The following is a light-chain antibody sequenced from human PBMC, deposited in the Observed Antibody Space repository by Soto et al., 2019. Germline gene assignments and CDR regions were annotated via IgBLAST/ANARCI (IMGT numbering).Light chain of an antibody. V-gene: IGKV3D-11*01. J-gene: IGKJ3*01. CDR1: QGLSSF. CDR3: QQRSNWPVT. Sequence: EIVLTQSPGTLSLSPCERATLSFRASQGLSSFLAWYQQKPGQAPRLLIYDASNRATGIPARFSGSGSGTDFTLTISSLEPEDFAVYYCQQRSNWPVTFGPGTKVDIK. CDR2: DAS.